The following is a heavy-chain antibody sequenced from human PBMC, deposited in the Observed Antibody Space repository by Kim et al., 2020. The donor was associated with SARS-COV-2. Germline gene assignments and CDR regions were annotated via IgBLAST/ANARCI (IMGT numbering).Heavy chain of an antibody. V-gene: IGHV3-49*02. D-gene: IGHD6-13*01. Sequence: TEYAASVKGRFTISRDDSKSIAYLQMNSLKTEDTAVYYCTRGGSSWPEDYWGQGTLVTVSS. CDR3: TRGGSSWPEDY. J-gene: IGHJ4*02. CDR2: T.